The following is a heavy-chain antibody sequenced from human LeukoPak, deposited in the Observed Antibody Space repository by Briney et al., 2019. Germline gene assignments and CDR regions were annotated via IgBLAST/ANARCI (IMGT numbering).Heavy chain of an antibody. CDR3: ASQYSSSWSYYFAY. CDR1: GGSISSGGYY. Sequence: SETLSLTCTVSGGSISSGGYYWSWIRQHPGKGLEWIGYIYYSGSTYYNPSLKSRVTISVDTSKNQFSLKLSSVTAADTAVYYCASQYSSSWSYYFAYWGQGTLVTVSS. V-gene: IGHV4-31*03. CDR2: IYYSGST. D-gene: IGHD6-13*01. J-gene: IGHJ4*02.